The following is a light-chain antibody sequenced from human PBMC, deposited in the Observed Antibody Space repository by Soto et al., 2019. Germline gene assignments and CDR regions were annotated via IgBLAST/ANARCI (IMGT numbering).Light chain of an antibody. Sequence: EVVLTQSPGTLSLSPGDRATLSCRATQSISSGYLAWYQQKPGQAPRLLIYGASTRATGIPDRFSGSGSAADFTLTITRLEPEDFAVYYWQHYGTSNRTFGQGTKVAIK. CDR3: QHYGTSNRT. CDR2: GAS. V-gene: IGKV3-20*01. J-gene: IGKJ1*01. CDR1: QSISSGY.